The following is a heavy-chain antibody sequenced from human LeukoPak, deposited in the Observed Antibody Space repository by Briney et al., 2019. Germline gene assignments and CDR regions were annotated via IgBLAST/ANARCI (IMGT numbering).Heavy chain of an antibody. CDR3: ASFDTPIEYQLYPLAIYYIMDV. J-gene: IGHJ6*03. Sequence: GGSLRLSCAASGFTFSSSSMNWVRQAPGKGLEWVSSISSSSSYIYYADSVKGRFTISRDNAKNSLYLQMNSLRAEDTAVYYCASFDTPIEYQLYPLAIYYIMDVWGKGTTVTVSS. CDR1: GFTFSSSS. CDR2: ISSSSSYI. D-gene: IGHD2-2*01. V-gene: IGHV3-21*01.